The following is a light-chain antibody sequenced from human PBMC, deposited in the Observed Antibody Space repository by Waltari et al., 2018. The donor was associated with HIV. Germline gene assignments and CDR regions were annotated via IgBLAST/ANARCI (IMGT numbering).Light chain of an antibody. CDR2: DVT. J-gene: IGLJ3*02. V-gene: IGLV2-23*02. CDR1: RNALGRSDL. CDR3: CSYAGITTWV. Sequence: QSALTQPASASGSPGPSLPLSCTGTRNALGRSDLVSWYQHQTGRAHKPIIYDVTKWPSGVSHRFSGSKSGATASLTISGLQAEDEADYYCCSYAGITTWVFGGGTKVTVL.